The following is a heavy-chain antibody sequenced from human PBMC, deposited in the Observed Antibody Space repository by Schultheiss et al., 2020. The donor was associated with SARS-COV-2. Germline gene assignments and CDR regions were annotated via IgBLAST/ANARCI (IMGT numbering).Heavy chain of an antibody. J-gene: IGHJ1*01. D-gene: IGHD6-6*01. Sequence: SETLSLTCTVSGGSISSYYWSWIRQHPGKGLEWIGYIYYSGSTYYNPSLKSRVTISVDTSKNQFSLKLSSVTAADTAVYYCARGPGLVDFQHWGQGTLVTVSS. CDR3: ARGPGLVDFQH. CDR2: IYYSGST. V-gene: IGHV4-59*12. CDR1: GGSISSYY.